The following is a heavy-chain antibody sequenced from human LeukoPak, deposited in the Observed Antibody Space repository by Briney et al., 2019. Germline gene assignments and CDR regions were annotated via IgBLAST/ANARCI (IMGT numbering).Heavy chain of an antibody. CDR1: GGSISSYN. Sequence: SETLSLTCTVSGGSISSYNWSWIRQRPGAGLEWIGYIYTSGSTNYNPSLKSRVTISVDTSKNQFSLKLSSVTAADTAVYYCARLGSTIFGVAPRYYYYMDVWGKGTTVTVSS. J-gene: IGHJ6*03. CDR2: IYTSGST. D-gene: IGHD3-3*01. V-gene: IGHV4-4*09. CDR3: ARLGSTIFGVAPRYYYYMDV.